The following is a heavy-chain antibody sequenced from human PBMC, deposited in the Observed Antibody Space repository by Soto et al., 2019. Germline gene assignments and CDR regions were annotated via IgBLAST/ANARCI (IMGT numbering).Heavy chain of an antibody. CDR2: IYTSGST. D-gene: IGHD3-10*01. J-gene: IGHJ6*02. CDR3: ACQSQSGPFYSYYGMDV. Sequence: SEILSLTCTPSVSSISNYYWDWIRQPAGTGLEWIGRIYTSGSTNYNPSLTSRVTISVDTSKNQFSLNLNFVTAADTAVYYCACQSQSGPFYSYYGMDVWGQGTTVTVSS. V-gene: IGHV4-4*07. CDR1: VSSISNYY.